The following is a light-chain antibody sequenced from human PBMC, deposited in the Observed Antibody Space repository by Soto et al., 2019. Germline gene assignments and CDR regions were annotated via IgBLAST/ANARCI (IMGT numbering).Light chain of an antibody. CDR1: QSISSW. J-gene: IGKJ1*01. V-gene: IGKV1-5*01. Sequence: DIQMTQSPSTLSASVGDRVTITCRASQSISSWLAWYQQKPGKAPKLLIYDASSVESGVPSRFSGSGSGAESTLTISSLQPDDFATYYCQQYNSYSVTFGQGTKVEVK. CDR2: DAS. CDR3: QQYNSYSVT.